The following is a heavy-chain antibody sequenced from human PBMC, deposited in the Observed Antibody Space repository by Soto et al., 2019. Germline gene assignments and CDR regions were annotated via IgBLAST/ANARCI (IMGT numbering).Heavy chain of an antibody. CDR1: GGTFSSYA. CDR3: ARTRMPGIAVAVDMDV. D-gene: IGHD6-19*01. Sequence: SVKVSCKASGGTFSSYAISWVRQAPGQGLEWMGGIIPIFGTANYAQKFQGRVTMTRNTSISTAYMELSSLRSEDTAVYYCARTRMPGIAVAVDMDVWGKGTTVTVSS. CDR2: IIPIFGTA. V-gene: IGHV1-69*05. J-gene: IGHJ6*03.